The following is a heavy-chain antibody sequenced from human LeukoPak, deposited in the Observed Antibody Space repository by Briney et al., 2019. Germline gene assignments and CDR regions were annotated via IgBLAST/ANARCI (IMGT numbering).Heavy chain of an antibody. CDR1: GFTFSSYS. J-gene: IGHJ5*02. CDR3: AISSAVAGGEFDP. D-gene: IGHD6-19*01. Sequence: GGSLRLSCAASGFTFSSYSMNWVRQAPGKGLEWVSYISSSSSTIYYADSVKGRFTISRDNAKNSLYLQMNSLRAEDTAVYYCAISSAVAGGEFDPWGRGTLVTVSS. V-gene: IGHV3-48*01. CDR2: ISSSSSTI.